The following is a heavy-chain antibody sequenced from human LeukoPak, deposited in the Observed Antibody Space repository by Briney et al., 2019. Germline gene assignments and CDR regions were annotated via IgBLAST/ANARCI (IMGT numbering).Heavy chain of an antibody. D-gene: IGHD2-8*02. J-gene: IGHJ4*02. CDR2: ILHDGDDK. V-gene: IGHV3-30*04. Sequence: GRSLRLSCTASGFTFSSYSMHWVRQAPGKGLEWVTFILHDGDDKYYADSVKGRFTISRDNSKNTLYLQMNSLRPEDTAVYYCARDFWWLVDHWGQGTLVTVSS. CDR1: GFTFSSYS. CDR3: ARDFWWLVDH.